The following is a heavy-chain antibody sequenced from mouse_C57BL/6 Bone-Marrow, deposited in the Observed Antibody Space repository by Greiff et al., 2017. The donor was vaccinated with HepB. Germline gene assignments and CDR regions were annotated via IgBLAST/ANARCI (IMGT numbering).Heavy chain of an antibody. CDR3: TRLSYDYDGPYAMDY. CDR1: GYTFTDYE. D-gene: IGHD2-4*01. J-gene: IGHJ4*01. Sequence: VKLMESGAELVRPGASVTLSCKASGYTFTDYEMHWVKQTPVHGLEWIGAIDPETGGTAYNQKFKGKAILTADKSSSTAYLELRSLTSEDSAVYYCTRLSYDYDGPYAMDYWGQGTSVTVSS. V-gene: IGHV1-15*01. CDR2: IDPETGGT.